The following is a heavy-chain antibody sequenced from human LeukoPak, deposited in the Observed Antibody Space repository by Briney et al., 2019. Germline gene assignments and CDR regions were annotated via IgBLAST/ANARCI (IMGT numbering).Heavy chain of an antibody. CDR3: AREWVRGGDYMDV. CDR1: GASISGSSHYF. D-gene: IGHD3-10*01. CDR2: IYYSGIT. V-gene: IGHV4-39*07. Sequence: SETLSLTCTVSGASISGSSHYFWGWIRQTPGKGLEWIGSIYYSGITYYNPSLKSRVTISVDTSKNQFSLKLSSVTAADTAVYYCAREWVRGGDYMDVWGKGTTVTISS. J-gene: IGHJ6*03.